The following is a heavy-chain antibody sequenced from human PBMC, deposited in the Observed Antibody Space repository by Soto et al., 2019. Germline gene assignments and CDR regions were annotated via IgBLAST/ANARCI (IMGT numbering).Heavy chain of an antibody. J-gene: IGHJ4*02. CDR1: GFTFSNYG. V-gene: IGHV3-30*18. CDR2: ISHDESNK. Sequence: QVQLVESGGGVVQPGRSLRLSCEASGFTFSNYGMHWVRQAPGKGLEWVAVISHDESNKDYVDSVKGRFTISRDNSKNALYLQMNSLRPEDTAVYYCAKVAPPRQQLDGRTDNWGQGTLVTVSS. CDR3: AKVAPPRQQLDGRTDN. D-gene: IGHD6-13*01.